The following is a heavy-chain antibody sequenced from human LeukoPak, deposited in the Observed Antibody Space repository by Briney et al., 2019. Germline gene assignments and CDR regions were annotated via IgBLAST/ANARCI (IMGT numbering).Heavy chain of an antibody. V-gene: IGHV1-69*05. CDR1: EGTFSSYA. D-gene: IGHD3-10*01. CDR2: IIPIFGTA. Sequence: SVKVSCTASEGTFSSYAISWVRQAPEQGLEWMGRIIPIFGTANYAQQLQGRVTITTDESKSTAYMELSSLRSEDTAVYYCARDTYYYGSGIGELDYWGQGTLVTVSS. J-gene: IGHJ4*02. CDR3: ARDTYYYGSGIGELDY.